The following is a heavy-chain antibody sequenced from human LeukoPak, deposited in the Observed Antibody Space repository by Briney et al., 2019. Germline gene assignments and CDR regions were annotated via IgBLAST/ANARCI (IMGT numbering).Heavy chain of an antibody. V-gene: IGHV3-7*05. D-gene: IGHD3-3*01. CDR1: GFTFSSYW. Sequence: PGGSLRLSCAASGFTFSSYWMSWVRQAPGKGLEWVANIKQDGSEKYYVDSVKGRSTIPRDNAKNSLYLQMNSLRAEDTAVYYCARGYDFWSGFRWGQGTLVTVSS. CDR3: ARGYDFWSGFR. J-gene: IGHJ4*02. CDR2: IKQDGSEK.